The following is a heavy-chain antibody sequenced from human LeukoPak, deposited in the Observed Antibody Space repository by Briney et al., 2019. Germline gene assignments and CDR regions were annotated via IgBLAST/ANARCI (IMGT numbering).Heavy chain of an antibody. CDR3: ARELVTMIVGDAFDI. D-gene: IGHD3-22*01. Sequence: PGGSLRLSCAASGFIFSTYSMNWVRQAPGKGLEWVSSITSSSSYIYYADSVKGRFTISRDNAKNSLYLQMNSLRAEDTAVYYCARELVTMIVGDAFDIWGQGTMVTVSS. J-gene: IGHJ3*02. CDR1: GFIFSTYS. CDR2: ITSSSSYI. V-gene: IGHV3-21*01.